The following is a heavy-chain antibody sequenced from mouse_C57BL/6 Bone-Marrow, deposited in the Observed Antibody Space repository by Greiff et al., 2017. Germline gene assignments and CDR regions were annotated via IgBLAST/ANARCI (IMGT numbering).Heavy chain of an antibody. V-gene: IGHV5-9*01. Sequence: EVQLVESGGGLVKPGGSLKLSCAASGFTFSSYTMSWVRQTPEKRLEWVATISGGGGNPYYPDSVKGRFTIARDNAKNTLYLQLSSLRSEDTALYYCARGYYYGSSLYFDYWGQGTTLTVSS. D-gene: IGHD1-1*01. CDR3: ARGYYYGSSLYFDY. CDR1: GFTFSSYT. CDR2: ISGGGGNP. J-gene: IGHJ2*01.